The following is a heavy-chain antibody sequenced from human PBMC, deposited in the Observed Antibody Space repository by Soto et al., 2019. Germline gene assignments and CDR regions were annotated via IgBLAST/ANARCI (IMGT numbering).Heavy chain of an antibody. Sequence: EMQLVESGGGLVQPGASLRLSCAASGFTFSRYWMHWVRQSPEKGLVWVSHINTDGSNSNYAASVKGRFTSSRDNAKNTLYIQIDGLEAEDTALYYCARAAYSSSWYADFWGQGTLVTVSS. CDR3: ARAAYSSSWYADF. D-gene: IGHD6-13*01. CDR2: INTDGSNS. V-gene: IGHV3-74*02. CDR1: GFTFSRYW. J-gene: IGHJ4*02.